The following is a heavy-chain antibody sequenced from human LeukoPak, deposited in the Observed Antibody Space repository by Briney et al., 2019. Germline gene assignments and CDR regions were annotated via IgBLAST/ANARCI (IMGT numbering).Heavy chain of an antibody. CDR1: GFTFSSFG. J-gene: IGHJ6*02. Sequence: PGGSLRLSCAASGFTFSSFGMSWVRQAPGKGLEWVSYISDSSSLTYYADSVKGRFTISRDNAKNSLSLQLNSLRDEDTAVYFCAKVIRGGYGMDVWGQGTTVTVSS. V-gene: IGHV3-48*02. CDR2: ISDSSSLT. CDR3: AKVIRGGYGMDV. D-gene: IGHD3-10*01.